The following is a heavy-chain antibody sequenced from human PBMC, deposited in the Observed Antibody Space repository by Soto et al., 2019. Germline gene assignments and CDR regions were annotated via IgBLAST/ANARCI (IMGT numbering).Heavy chain of an antibody. CDR1: GFAFSSYA. Sequence: GGSLRLSCAASGFAFSSYAMSWVRQAPGKGLEWVSIISDDGGATYYADSVKGRFTISRDNSRSTLFLQMNSLGAEDTAVYYCARALGVVVPAASRFFGCWGQGTLVTVS. V-gene: IGHV3-23*01. CDR2: ISDDGGAT. J-gene: IGHJ4*02. D-gene: IGHD2-2*01. CDR3: ARALGVVVPAASRFFGC.